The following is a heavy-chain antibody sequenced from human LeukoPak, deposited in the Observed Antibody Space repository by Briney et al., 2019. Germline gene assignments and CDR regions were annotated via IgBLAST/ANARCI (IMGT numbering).Heavy chain of an antibody. CDR1: GDSIGSDY. Sequence: SETLSLTCIVSGDSIGSDYWSWIRQSPGKGLEWIGRISTSGGTDYNPSLRSRVTISLDTSKDQFSLKLTSVTAADTAVYYCARNEFRSYGLVHYWGQGTLVTVSS. CDR2: ISTSGGT. J-gene: IGHJ4*02. V-gene: IGHV4-4*07. CDR3: ARNEFRSYGLVHY. D-gene: IGHD3-10*01.